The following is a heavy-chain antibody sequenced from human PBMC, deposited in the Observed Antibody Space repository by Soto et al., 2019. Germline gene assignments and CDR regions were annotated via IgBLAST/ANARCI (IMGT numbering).Heavy chain of an antibody. CDR1: GFTFSSYS. Sequence: EVQLVESGGGLVQPGGSLRLSCAASGFTFSSYSMNWVRQAPGKGLEWVSYISSSSSTIYYADSVKGRFTISRDNAKNSLYLQMNSLRDEDTAVYYCARDTRRTIFGGDYYYYGMDVWGQGTTVTVSS. D-gene: IGHD3-3*01. J-gene: IGHJ6*02. V-gene: IGHV3-48*02. CDR2: ISSSSSTI. CDR3: ARDTRRTIFGGDYYYYGMDV.